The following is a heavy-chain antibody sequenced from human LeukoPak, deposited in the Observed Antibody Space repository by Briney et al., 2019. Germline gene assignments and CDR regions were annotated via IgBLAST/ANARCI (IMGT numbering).Heavy chain of an antibody. Sequence: GASVKVSCKASGFTFTSSAVQWVRQARGQRLEWIGWIVVGSGNTNYAQKFQERVTITRDMSTSTAYMELSSLRSEDTAVYYCAADRRPPLAGAPAFDIWGQGTMVTVSS. CDR1: GFTFTSSA. D-gene: IGHD1-26*01. J-gene: IGHJ3*02. CDR3: AADRRPPLAGAPAFDI. CDR2: IVVGSGNT. V-gene: IGHV1-58*01.